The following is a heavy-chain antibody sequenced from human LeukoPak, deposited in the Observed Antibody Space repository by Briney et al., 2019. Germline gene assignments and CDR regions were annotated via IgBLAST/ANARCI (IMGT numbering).Heavy chain of an antibody. V-gene: IGHV3-64D*06. CDR1: RFSLSSYN. J-gene: IGHJ4*02. CDR2: VSSDWGTT. CDR3: VRGLYGLGWDY. Sequence: GGSLRLSCSASRFSLSSYNMHWVRQAPGKGLEFVSGVSSDWGTTDYAGSARDRFTISRDNSKNTLYLQMSSLRAEDTAIYYCVRGLYGLGWDYWGPGTLATVSS. D-gene: IGHD3-10*01.